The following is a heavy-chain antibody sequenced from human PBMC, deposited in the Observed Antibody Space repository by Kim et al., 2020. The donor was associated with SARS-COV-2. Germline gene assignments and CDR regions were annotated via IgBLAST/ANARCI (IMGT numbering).Heavy chain of an antibody. CDR3: ARASGGQGGNVVLLWFGELWRDGYGMDV. V-gene: IGHV1-46*01. D-gene: IGHD3-10*01. J-gene: IGHJ6*02. Sequence: ASVKVSCKASGYTFTSYYMHWVRQAPGQGLEWMGIINPSGGSTSYAQKFQGRVTMTRDTSTSTVYMELSSLRSEDTAVYYYARASGGQGGNVVLLWFGELWRDGYGMDVWGQGTTVTVSS. CDR2: INPSGGST. CDR1: GYTFTSYY.